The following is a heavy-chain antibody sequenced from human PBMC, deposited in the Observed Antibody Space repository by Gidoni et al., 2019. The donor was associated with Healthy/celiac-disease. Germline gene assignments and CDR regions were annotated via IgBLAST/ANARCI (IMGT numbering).Heavy chain of an antibody. Sequence: EVQLVESGGGLVQPGGSLKLSCAASGLTFSGSAMHWVRQASGKGLEWVGRIRSKANSYATAYAASVKGRFTISRDDSKNTAYLQMNSLKTEDTAVYYCTRQGSGSYPGYWGQGTLVTVSS. CDR3: TRQGSGSYPGY. V-gene: IGHV3-73*02. CDR2: IRSKANSYAT. CDR1: GLTFSGSA. J-gene: IGHJ4*02. D-gene: IGHD1-26*01.